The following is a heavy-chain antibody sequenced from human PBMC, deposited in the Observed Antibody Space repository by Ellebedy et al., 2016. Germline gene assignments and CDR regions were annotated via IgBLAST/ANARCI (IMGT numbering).Heavy chain of an antibody. CDR1: GDSLTSDSSS. V-gene: IGHV4-39*02. CDR2: ITYNGDT. Sequence: GSLRLXXTVSGDSLTSDSSSWTWIRHPPGKGLEWIGAITYNGDTYYNPSLKSRVTISADTSKNHFSLNLNFVTAADTAVFYCARGKTGVDWFDPWGQGILVTVSS. J-gene: IGHJ5*02. CDR3: ARGKTGVDWFDP.